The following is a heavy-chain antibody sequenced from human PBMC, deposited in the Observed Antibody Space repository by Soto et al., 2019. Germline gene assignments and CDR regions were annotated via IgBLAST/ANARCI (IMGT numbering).Heavy chain of an antibody. V-gene: IGHV5-51*01. CDR2: IYPGDSDT. CDR1: GYSFTNYW. Sequence: GESLKISCKGSGYSFTNYWIGWVRQMPGKGLEWMGIIYPGDSDTRYGPSFQGQVTISVDKSITTAYLQWSSLKASDTAMYYCARQASYDFWIAYHTGAFDIWSQGTMVTVSS. J-gene: IGHJ3*02. CDR3: ARQASYDFWIAYHTGAFDI. D-gene: IGHD3-3*01.